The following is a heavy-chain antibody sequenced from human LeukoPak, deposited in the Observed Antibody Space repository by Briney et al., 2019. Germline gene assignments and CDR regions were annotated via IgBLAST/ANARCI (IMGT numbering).Heavy chain of an antibody. J-gene: IGHJ5*02. D-gene: IGHD3-10*01. V-gene: IGHV4-34*01. Sequence: PSETLSLTCAVYGGSFSGYYWSWIRQPPGKGLEWIGEINHSGSTNYNPSLKSRVTISVDTSKNRFSLKLSSVTAADTAVYYRARGRYGSGSYWGNWFDPWGQGTLVTVSS. CDR2: INHSGST. CDR3: ARGRYGSGSYWGNWFDP. CDR1: GGSFSGYY.